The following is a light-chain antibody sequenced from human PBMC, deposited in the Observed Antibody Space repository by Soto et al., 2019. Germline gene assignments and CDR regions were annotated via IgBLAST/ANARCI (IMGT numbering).Light chain of an antibody. CDR2: LGS. CDR1: QSLLHSNGYNY. V-gene: IGKV2-28*01. J-gene: IGKJ4*01. Sequence: DIVMTQSPLSLPVTPGEPASISCRSSQSLLHSNGYNYLDWYLQKPGQSPQLLIYLGSNRSSGVPDRFSGSGSGTDFTLKISRVEAEDVGVYYCMQALQTPLTFGGGNKGDSK. CDR3: MQALQTPLT.